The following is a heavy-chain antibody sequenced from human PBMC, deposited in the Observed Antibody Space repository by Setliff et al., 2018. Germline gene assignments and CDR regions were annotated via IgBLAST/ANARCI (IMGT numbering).Heavy chain of an antibody. CDR1: GFTFDDYT. CDR2: ISWDGGST. Sequence: PGGSLRLSCAASGFTFDDYTMHWVRQAPGKGLEWVSLISWDGGSTYYADSVKGRFTISRDNAKNSLDLQMDSLRGEDTAVYYCVRDRWKVMVNKGDDAFDLWGQGTMVTVSS. CDR3: VRDRWKVMVNKGDDAFDL. J-gene: IGHJ3*01. D-gene: IGHD5-18*01. V-gene: IGHV3-43*01.